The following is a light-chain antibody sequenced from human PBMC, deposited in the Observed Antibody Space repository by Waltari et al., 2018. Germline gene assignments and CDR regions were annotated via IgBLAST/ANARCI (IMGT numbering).Light chain of an antibody. Sequence: QSALTQPASVSGSYGQSITISCGDVAYFNLVSWYQQQPGKAPKGIIYEGNKRPSGLSDRFAGSKSGNTASLTISGLQADDQADYYCCSYAGGTSWVFGGGTKLTVL. V-gene: IGLV2-23*01. J-gene: IGLJ3*02. CDR1: DVAYFNL. CDR3: CSYAGGTSWV. CDR2: EGN.